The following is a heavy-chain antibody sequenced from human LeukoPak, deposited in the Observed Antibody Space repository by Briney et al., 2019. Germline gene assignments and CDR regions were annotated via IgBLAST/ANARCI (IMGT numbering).Heavy chain of an antibody. CDR2: IYPGDPDT. V-gene: IGHV5-51*01. J-gene: IGHJ4*02. CDR1: GDSFISYW. Sequence: GESLKISCKGSGDSFISYWIGWVRQMPGKGLEWMGIIYPGDPDTRYSPSLQGQVTISADKSISTAYLQWSSLKASDTAMYYCARRYYYGSGSTRSYYFDYWGQGTLVTVSS. CDR3: ARRYYYGSGSTRSYYFDY. D-gene: IGHD3-10*01.